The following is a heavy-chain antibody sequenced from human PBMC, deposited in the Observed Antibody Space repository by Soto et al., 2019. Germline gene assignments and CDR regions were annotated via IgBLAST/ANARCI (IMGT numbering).Heavy chain of an antibody. D-gene: IGHD3-22*01. CDR1: GFTFSSYA. V-gene: IGHV3-23*01. CDR3: AKASQAIVVVITLDY. CDR2: ISGSGGST. Sequence: GGSLRLSCAASGFTFSSYAMSWVRQAPGKGLEWVSAISGSGGSTYYADSVKGRFTISRDNSKNTLYLQMNSLRSEDTAVYYCAKASQAIVVVITLDYWGQGTLVTVSS. J-gene: IGHJ4*02.